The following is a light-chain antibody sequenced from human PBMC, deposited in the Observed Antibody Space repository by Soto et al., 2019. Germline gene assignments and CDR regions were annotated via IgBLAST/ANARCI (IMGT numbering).Light chain of an antibody. J-gene: IGKJ2*01. CDR1: QSVSSSI. Sequence: EIVLTQSPGTLSLSPGDRATLSCRASQSVSSSILAWYQQIPGQAPRLLIYGASNRATGIPDRFSRSGSGTDFTLTITRLEPEDFAVYYCQQYAKTFGQGTKLEIK. CDR2: GAS. V-gene: IGKV3-20*01. CDR3: QQYAKT.